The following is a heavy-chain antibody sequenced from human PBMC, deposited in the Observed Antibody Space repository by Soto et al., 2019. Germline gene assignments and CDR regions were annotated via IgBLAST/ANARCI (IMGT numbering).Heavy chain of an antibody. CDR3: ARIRLRGFHYGYELDY. Sequence: PGGSLRLSCAASGFTFSSYVMSWVRQAPGKGLEWVSTITGSGGSTYYAESVKGRFTISRDNSISRDNSKNTLYLQMNSLRAEDTALYFCARIRLRGFHYGYELDYWGQGTLVTVSS. V-gene: IGHV3-23*01. D-gene: IGHD5-18*01. J-gene: IGHJ4*02. CDR1: GFTFSSYV. CDR2: ITGSGGST.